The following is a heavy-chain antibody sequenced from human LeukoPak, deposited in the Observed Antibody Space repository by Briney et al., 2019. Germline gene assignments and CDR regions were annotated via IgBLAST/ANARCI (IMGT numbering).Heavy chain of an antibody. D-gene: IGHD4-4*01. CDR1: GGSISSYY. Sequence: SETLSLTCTVSGGSISSYYWSWIRQPAGKGLEWIGRIYTSGSTNYNPSLKGRVTMSVDTSKNQFSLKLSSVTAADTAVYYCAREDHSTVTTMFDYWGQGTLVTVSS. CDR3: AREDHSTVTTMFDY. J-gene: IGHJ4*02. V-gene: IGHV4-4*07. CDR2: IYTSGST.